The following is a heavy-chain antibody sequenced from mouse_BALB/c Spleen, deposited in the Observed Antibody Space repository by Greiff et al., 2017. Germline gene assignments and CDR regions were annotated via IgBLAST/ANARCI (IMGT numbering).Heavy chain of an antibody. CDR3: ARKGNGPWFAY. J-gene: IGHJ3*01. Sequence: QVQLQQSGAELVRPGTSVKVSCKASGYAFTNYLIEWVKQRPGQGLEWIGVINPGSGGTNYNEKFKGKATLTADKSSSTAYMQLSSLTSDDSAVYFCARKGNGPWFAYWCQGTLVTVSA. CDR2: INPGSGGT. CDR1: GYAFTNYL. V-gene: IGHV1-54*01.